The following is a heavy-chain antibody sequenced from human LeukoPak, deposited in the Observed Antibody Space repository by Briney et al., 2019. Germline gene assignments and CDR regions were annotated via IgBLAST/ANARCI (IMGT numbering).Heavy chain of an antibody. CDR3: ARDRCGGNCYTFDY. CDR2: VSYDGSDK. CDR1: GFIFSTYG. D-gene: IGHD2-21*02. V-gene: IGHV3-30*03. Sequence: PGGSLRLSCAASGFIFSTYGMHWVRQAPDKGLEWVAVVSYDGSDKYYADSVKGRFTISRDISKNTLYLQMDSLRAEDTAVYYCARDRCGGNCYTFDYWAQGTLVTVSS. J-gene: IGHJ4*02.